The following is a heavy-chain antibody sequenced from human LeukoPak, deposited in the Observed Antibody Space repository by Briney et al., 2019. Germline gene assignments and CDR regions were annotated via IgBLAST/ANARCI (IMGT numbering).Heavy chain of an antibody. V-gene: IGHV1-18*01. Sequence: ASVKVSCKASGGTFSSYAISWVRQAPGQGLEWMGWISGYSDDTKYAQKFQGRVIMSTDRSTSTAYMEMRSLRSDDTAIYYCARDRGTSEAGTWFDPWGQGTLVTVSS. CDR1: GGTFSSYA. J-gene: IGHJ5*02. D-gene: IGHD1-14*01. CDR2: ISGYSDDT. CDR3: ARDRGTSEAGTWFDP.